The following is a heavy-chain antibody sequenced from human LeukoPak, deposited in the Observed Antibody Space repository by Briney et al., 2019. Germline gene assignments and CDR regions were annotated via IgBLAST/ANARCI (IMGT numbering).Heavy chain of an antibody. V-gene: IGHV1-69*13. D-gene: IGHD2-2*01. CDR2: IIPIFGTA. J-gene: IGHJ6*02. CDR3: ARAWVYCSSTSCYAGDNLDYYYGMDV. Sequence: SVKVSCKASGGTFSSYAISWVRQAPGQGLEWMGGIIPIFGTANYAQKFQGRVTITADESTSTAYMELSSLRSEDTAVYYCARAWVYCSSTSCYAGDNLDYYYGMDVWGRGTTVTVSS. CDR1: GGTFSSYA.